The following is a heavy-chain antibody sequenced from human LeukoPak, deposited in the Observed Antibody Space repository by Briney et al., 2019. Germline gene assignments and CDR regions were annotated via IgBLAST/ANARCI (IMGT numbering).Heavy chain of an antibody. CDR3: ARVMTTRDAFDI. Sequence: SETLSLTCTVSGASVSSGSYYWTWIRQPPGKGLEWIGYIFYSGSTNYNPSLESRVTISVDTSKNQFSLKLSSVTAADTAVYYCARVMTTRDAFDIWGQGTMVTVSS. CDR1: GASVSSGSYY. CDR2: IFYSGST. V-gene: IGHV4-61*01. J-gene: IGHJ3*02. D-gene: IGHD4-17*01.